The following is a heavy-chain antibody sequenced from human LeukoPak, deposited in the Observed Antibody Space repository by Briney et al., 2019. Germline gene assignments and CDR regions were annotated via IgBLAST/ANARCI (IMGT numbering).Heavy chain of an antibody. CDR3: ASIGVTAIDSVWFGELGSTDAFDI. CDR2: ISSSGSTI. D-gene: IGHD3-10*01. CDR1: GFTFSSYW. V-gene: IGHV3-48*04. Sequence: GGSLRLSCAASGFTFSSYWMNWVRQAPGKGLEWVSYISSSGSTIYYADSVKGRFTISRDNAKNSLYLQMNSLRAEDTAVYYCASIGVTAIDSVWFGELGSTDAFDIWGQGTMVTVSS. J-gene: IGHJ3*02.